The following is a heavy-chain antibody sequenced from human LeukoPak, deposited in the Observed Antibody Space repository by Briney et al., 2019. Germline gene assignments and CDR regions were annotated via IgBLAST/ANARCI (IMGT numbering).Heavy chain of an antibody. D-gene: IGHD2-2*01. J-gene: IGHJ5*02. Sequence: GGSLRLSCAASGFTLSTFDMNWVRQAPGKGLEWVSSISTSSRYIYYRDSVKGRSTISRDDAKNSLYLQMNSLTVEDTAVYYCARADCSGSTCYLRHSWFDPWGQGTLVTVSS. V-gene: IGHV3-21*06. CDR1: GFTLSTFD. CDR2: ISTSSRYI. CDR3: ARADCSGSTCYLRHSWFDP.